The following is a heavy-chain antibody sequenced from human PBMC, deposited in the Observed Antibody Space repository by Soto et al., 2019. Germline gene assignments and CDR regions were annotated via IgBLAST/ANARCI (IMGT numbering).Heavy chain of an antibody. CDR1: GDSVSSNSAA. D-gene: IGHD2-15*01. V-gene: IGHV6-1*01. Sequence: SQTLSLTCAISGDSVSSNSAAWNWIRQSPSRGVEWLGRTYYRSKRYNDYAVSVKSRITINPDTSKNQFSLQLNSVTPEDTAVYYCAREGGPSGCSGGSCYVPFDYWGQGTLVTVSS. CDR2: TYYRSKRYN. J-gene: IGHJ4*02. CDR3: AREGGPSGCSGGSCYVPFDY.